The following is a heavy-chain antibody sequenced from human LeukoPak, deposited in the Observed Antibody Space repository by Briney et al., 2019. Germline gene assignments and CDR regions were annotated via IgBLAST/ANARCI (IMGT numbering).Heavy chain of an antibody. CDR1: GGSFSGYY. J-gene: IGHJ4*02. V-gene: IGHV4-34*01. CDR2: INHSGST. Sequence: PETLSLTCAVYGGSFSGYYWSWIRQPPGKGLEWIGEINHSGSTNYNPSLKSRVTISVDTSKNQFSLKLSSVTAADTAVYYCARPITIFGVVTADYWGQGTLVTVSS. D-gene: IGHD3-3*01. CDR3: ARPITIFGVVTADY.